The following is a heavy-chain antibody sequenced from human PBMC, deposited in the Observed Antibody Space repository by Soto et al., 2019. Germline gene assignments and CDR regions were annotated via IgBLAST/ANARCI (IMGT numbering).Heavy chain of an antibody. CDR2: VYHTGNA. CDR3: ASRPFYYYGLDV. CDR1: CGSITTAGYS. V-gene: IGHV4-30-2*01. Sequence: SETLSLTCTVSCGSITTAGYSWSWIRQPPGKALEWIGYVYHTGNAYPKPSLKSRVTISLDRSKNQFSLKMTSVTAADTALYYCASRPFYYYGLDVWGQGTTVTVSS. J-gene: IGHJ6*02.